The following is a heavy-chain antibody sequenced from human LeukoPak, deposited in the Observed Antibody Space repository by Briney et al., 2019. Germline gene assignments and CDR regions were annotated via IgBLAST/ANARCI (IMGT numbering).Heavy chain of an antibody. CDR3: ARGRSAYSSGWWGGWFDP. CDR1: GGSFSGYY. Sequence: SETLSLTCAVYGGSFSGYYWSWIRQPPGKGLEWIGEINHSGSTNYNPSLKSRVTISVDTSKNQFSLKLSSVTAADTAVYYCARGRSAYSSGWWGGWFDPWGQGTLVTVSS. J-gene: IGHJ5*02. D-gene: IGHD6-19*01. V-gene: IGHV4-34*01. CDR2: INHSGST.